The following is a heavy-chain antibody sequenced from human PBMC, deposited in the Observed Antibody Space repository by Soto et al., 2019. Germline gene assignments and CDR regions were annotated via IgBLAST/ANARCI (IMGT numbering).Heavy chain of an antibody. CDR2: IIPVVGPP. D-gene: IGHD1-26*01. V-gene: IGHV1-69*06. CDR3: ASGVVGAADDDY. Sequence: QVQLVQSGAEVKKPGSSVKVSCKASGDTFSSYAFSWVRQAPGQGLEWVGGIIPVVGPPNYAQELQGRVTITADKSTSTVYLAVSSLRSEDTAVYYCASGVVGAADDDYWGQGTLVTVSS. CDR1: GDTFSSYA. J-gene: IGHJ4*02.